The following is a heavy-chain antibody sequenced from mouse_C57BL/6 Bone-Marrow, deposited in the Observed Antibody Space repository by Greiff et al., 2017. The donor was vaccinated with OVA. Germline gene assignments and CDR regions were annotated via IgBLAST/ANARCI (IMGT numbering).Heavy chain of an antibody. CDR1: GYTFTSYW. D-gene: IGHD2-1*01. Sequence: QVQLQQPGAELVRPGSSVKLSCKASGYTFTSYWMHWVKQRPIQGLEWIGNIDPSDSETHYNQKFKDKATLTVEKSSSTAYMQLSRLTSEDSAVYYCARGGGNRGEIYAMDYWGQGTSVTVSS. V-gene: IGHV1-52*01. CDR3: ARGGGNRGEIYAMDY. J-gene: IGHJ4*01. CDR2: IDPSDSET.